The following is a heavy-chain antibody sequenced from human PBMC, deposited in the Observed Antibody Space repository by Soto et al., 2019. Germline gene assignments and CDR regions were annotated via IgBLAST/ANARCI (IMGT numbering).Heavy chain of an antibody. J-gene: IGHJ6*02. Sequence: GGSLRLSCAASGFTFSRFSMNWFRQAPGKGLEWVSAISGSGGSTYYADSVKGRFTISRDNSKNTLYLQMNSLRAEDTAVYYCAKGGEYSSSSVNGYYYYGMDVWGQGTTVTAP. D-gene: IGHD6-6*01. CDR3: AKGGEYSSSSVNGYYYYGMDV. CDR1: GFTFSRFS. CDR2: ISGSGGST. V-gene: IGHV3-23*01.